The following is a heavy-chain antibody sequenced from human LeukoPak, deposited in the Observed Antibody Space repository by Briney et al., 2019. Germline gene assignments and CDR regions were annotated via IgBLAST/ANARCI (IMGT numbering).Heavy chain of an antibody. V-gene: IGHV3-21*01. D-gene: IGHD6-13*01. J-gene: IGHJ4*02. CDR3: ARMAAAGYFDY. CDR2: ISSSSSYI. Sequence: GGSLRLSCAASGFTFSSYSMNWVRQAPGKGLEWVSSISSSSSYIYYADSVKGRFTISRDNAKNSLYLQMNSLRAEDTAVYYCARMAAAGYFDYWGQGTLVTVSS. CDR1: GFTFSSYS.